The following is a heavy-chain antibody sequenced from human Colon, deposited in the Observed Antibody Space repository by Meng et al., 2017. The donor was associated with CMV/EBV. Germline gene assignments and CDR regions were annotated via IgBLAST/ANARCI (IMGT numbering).Heavy chain of an antibody. D-gene: IGHD6-13*01. CDR3: ARSPRAAVGHVGENYFDS. CDR2: FYSGGGT. V-gene: IGHV3-53*05. J-gene: IGHJ4*02. Sequence: GGSLRLSCAASGFTVSGNYMSWVRQAPGKGLEWVSVFYSGGGTYYADSVKGRFTISRDNAKNSLYLQMNGLRAEDTALYYCARSPRAAVGHVGENYFDSWGQGTLVTVSS. CDR1: GFTVSGNY.